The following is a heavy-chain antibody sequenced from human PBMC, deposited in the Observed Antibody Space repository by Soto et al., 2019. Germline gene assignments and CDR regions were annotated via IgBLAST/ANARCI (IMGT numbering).Heavy chain of an antibody. Sequence: SETLSLTCTVSGGSISSSSYYWGWIRQPPGKGLEWIGSIYYSGSTYYNPSLKSRVTISVDTSKNQFSLKLSSVTAADTAVYFCARRYDILTGRNWFDPWGQGTLVSVSS. CDR3: ARRYDILTGRNWFDP. CDR1: GGSISSSSYY. J-gene: IGHJ5*02. V-gene: IGHV4-39*01. D-gene: IGHD3-9*01. CDR2: IYYSGST.